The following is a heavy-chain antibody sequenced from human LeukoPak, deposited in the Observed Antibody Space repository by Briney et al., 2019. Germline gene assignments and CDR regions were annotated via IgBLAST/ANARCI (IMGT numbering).Heavy chain of an antibody. CDR1: GGSISSYY. CDR3: ARLRSEGPYYYCGMDV. CDR2: IYYSGST. V-gene: IGHV4-59*08. Sequence: SETLSLTCTVSGGSISSYYWSWIRQPPGKGLEWIGYIYYSGSTNYNPSLKSRVTISVDTSKNQFSLKLSSVTAADTAVYYCARLRSEGPYYYCGMDVWGQGTTVTVSS. J-gene: IGHJ6*02.